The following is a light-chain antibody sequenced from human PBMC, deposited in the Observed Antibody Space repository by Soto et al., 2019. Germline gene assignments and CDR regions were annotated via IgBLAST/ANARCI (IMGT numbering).Light chain of an antibody. V-gene: IGKV3-20*01. CDR3: QQYTSSPRT. J-gene: IGKJ1*01. CDR1: QTISNNY. CDR2: GAS. Sequence: EIVLTQSPGTLSLSPGERASLSCRASQTISNNYLAWYQQKPRQAPRLLIYGASSRATGIPDRFSGSGSGRDFTLTISRLEPEDFAVYYCQQYTSSPRTFGQGTKVEIK.